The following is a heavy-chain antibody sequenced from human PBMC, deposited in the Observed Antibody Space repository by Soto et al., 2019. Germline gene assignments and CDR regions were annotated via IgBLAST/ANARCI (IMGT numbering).Heavy chain of an antibody. CDR3: ARDAIRGSAAMKTY. Sequence: SETLSLTCAVSGDSIIGIYHWAWIRQSPGRGLEWIASIYHTGTTYYTPSLESRVTISVDTSKNRFSLRLSSVTAADTAVHYCARDAIRGSAAMKTYWGLGTLVTVSS. J-gene: IGHJ4*02. V-gene: IGHV4-38-2*02. CDR1: GDSIIGIYH. CDR2: IYHTGTT.